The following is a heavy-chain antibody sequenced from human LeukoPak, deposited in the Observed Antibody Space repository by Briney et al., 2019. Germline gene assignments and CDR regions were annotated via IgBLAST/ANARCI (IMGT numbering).Heavy chain of an antibody. Sequence: ASVKVSCKASGYTFTGYYMHWVRQAPGQGLEWMGWINPNSGGTNYAQEFQGRVTMTRDTSISTAYMELSRLRSDDTAVYYCASGGSTSFHWFDPWGQGTLVTVSS. CDR1: GYTFTGYY. CDR3: ASGGSTSFHWFDP. CDR2: INPNSGGT. J-gene: IGHJ5*02. V-gene: IGHV1-2*02. D-gene: IGHD2-2*01.